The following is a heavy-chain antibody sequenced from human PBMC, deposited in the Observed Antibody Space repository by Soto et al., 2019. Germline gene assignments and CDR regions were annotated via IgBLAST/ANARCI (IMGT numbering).Heavy chain of an antibody. CDR2: ISGSGTTI. Sequence: QAQVVESGGGLVKPGGSLRLSCATSGINFSDHFMAWIRLSPGKGLEWIAYISGSGTTIYYADSVRGRFTISSDTANDSLYLQMHSLRAEDTAVYYCARDGIYKTPYDCFDTWGQGTMVTVSS. CDR3: ARDGIYKTPYDCFDT. D-gene: IGHD3-16*01. CDR1: GINFSDHF. J-gene: IGHJ3*02. V-gene: IGHV3-11*01.